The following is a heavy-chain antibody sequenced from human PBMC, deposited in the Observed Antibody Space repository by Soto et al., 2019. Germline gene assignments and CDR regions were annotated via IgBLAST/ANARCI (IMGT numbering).Heavy chain of an antibody. Sequence: EVQLVESGGGLVKPGGSLRLSCAASGVTFSSYSMNWVRQAPGKGLECVSSISSSSSYIYYADSVKGRFTISRDNAKNSLYLQRNSLSAEDTAVYYCARDRTATTYYYGMDVWGQGTTVTVSS. CDR2: ISSSSSYI. CDR1: GVTFSSYS. J-gene: IGHJ6*02. V-gene: IGHV3-21*01. D-gene: IGHD2-21*02. CDR3: ARDRTATTYYYGMDV.